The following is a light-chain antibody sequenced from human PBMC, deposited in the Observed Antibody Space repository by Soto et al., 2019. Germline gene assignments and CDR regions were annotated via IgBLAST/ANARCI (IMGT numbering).Light chain of an antibody. Sequence: QSVLTQPASVSGSPGQSITISCSGTSSDVGSYSHVAWYQQFPGKTPKLIIYEVTYRPSGVSHRFSGSKSGNTAFLTVSGLQAEDEADYYCLSYADTAYVFGTGTKVT. CDR3: LSYADTAYV. CDR1: SSDVGSYSH. J-gene: IGLJ1*01. CDR2: EVT. V-gene: IGLV2-14*01.